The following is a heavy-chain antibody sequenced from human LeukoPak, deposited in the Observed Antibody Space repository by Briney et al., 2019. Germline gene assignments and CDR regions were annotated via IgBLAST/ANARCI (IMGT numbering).Heavy chain of an antibody. CDR2: ISFDGSNK. J-gene: IGHJ4*02. CDR1: GFTFSTNG. D-gene: IGHD4-17*01. Sequence: PGRSLRLSCAASGFTFSTNGMHWVRQPPGKGLAWVAIISFDGSNKYYADSVKGRFTISRDNSQNTLYLQLNSLRPEDTAVYYCARDPTLFYGDYVDYWGQGTLVTVSS. V-gene: IGHV3-30*19. CDR3: ARDPTLFYGDYVDY.